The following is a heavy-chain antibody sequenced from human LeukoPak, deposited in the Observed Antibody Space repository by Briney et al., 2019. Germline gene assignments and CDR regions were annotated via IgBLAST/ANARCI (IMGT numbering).Heavy chain of an antibody. D-gene: IGHD3-3*01. CDR1: GGTFSSYA. J-gene: IGHJ6*03. CDR3: ARAATIFGVSNYMDV. Sequence: ASVKVSCKASGGTFSSYAISWVRQAPGQGLEWMGGIIPIFGTANYAQKFQGRVTITADESTSTAYMELSSLRSEDTAVYYCARAATIFGVSNYMDVWGKGTTVTVSS. V-gene: IGHV1-69*13. CDR2: IIPIFGTA.